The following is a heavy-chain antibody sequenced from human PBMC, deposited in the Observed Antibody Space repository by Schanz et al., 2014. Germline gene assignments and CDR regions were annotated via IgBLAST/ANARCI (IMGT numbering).Heavy chain of an antibody. CDR1: GFPFSSYS. V-gene: IGHV3-48*01. CDR2: VSRSTPDI. CDR3: ARKMKLGVYGGKGHDSLDI. J-gene: IGHJ3*02. D-gene: IGHD4-17*01. Sequence: EVQLVESGGGLVQPGGSLRLSCTASGFPFSSYSMNWVRQAPGQGLEWVSYVSRSTPDIYYAKSVKGRFTMSRDNAKTAVFLRMNSMRADDTTVYYCARKMKLGVYGGKGHDSLDIWGQGTMVTVSS.